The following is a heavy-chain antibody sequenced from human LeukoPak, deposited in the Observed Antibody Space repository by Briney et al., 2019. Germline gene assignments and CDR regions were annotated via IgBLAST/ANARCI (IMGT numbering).Heavy chain of an antibody. CDR2: IYSGGST. CDR1: GFTVSSNY. CDR3: AKYPPQVWYYYVS. J-gene: IGHJ5*02. Sequence: GGSLRLSCAASGFTVSSNYMSWVRQAPGKGLEWVSVIYSGGSTYYADSVKGRFTISRDNSKNTLYLQMNSLRAEDTAVYYCAKYPPQVWYYYVSWGQGTLVTVSS. D-gene: IGHD3-10*02. V-gene: IGHV3-53*01.